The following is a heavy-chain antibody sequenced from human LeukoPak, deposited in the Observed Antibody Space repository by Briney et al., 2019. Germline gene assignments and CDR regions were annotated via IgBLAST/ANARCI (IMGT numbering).Heavy chain of an antibody. V-gene: IGHV4-34*01. Sequence: SETLSLTCAVYGGSFSGYYWSWIRQPPGTGLERIGEINHSGSTNYNPSLKSRVTISVDTSKNQFSLKLSSVTAADTAVYYCARGDRYYYDSSGYYSHDYWGQGTLVTVSS. D-gene: IGHD3-22*01. J-gene: IGHJ4*02. CDR1: GGSFSGYY. CDR2: INHSGST. CDR3: ARGDRYYYDSSGYYSHDY.